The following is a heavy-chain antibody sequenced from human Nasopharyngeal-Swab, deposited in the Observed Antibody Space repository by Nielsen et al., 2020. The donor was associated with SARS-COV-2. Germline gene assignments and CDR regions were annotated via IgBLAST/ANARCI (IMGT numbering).Heavy chain of an antibody. J-gene: IGHJ3*02. CDR3: ARENWQLANVFDI. V-gene: IGHV4-59*01. CDR1: GASMSGYS. Sequence: SETLSLTCTVSGASMSGYSWSWIRQPPGKGLEWIAFMYDNEYTNYNTYLRGRATISLDTSKNQFSLKVTSVTAADTAVYYCARENWQLANVFDIWGQGTMVTVSS. D-gene: IGHD6-19*01. CDR2: MYDNEYT.